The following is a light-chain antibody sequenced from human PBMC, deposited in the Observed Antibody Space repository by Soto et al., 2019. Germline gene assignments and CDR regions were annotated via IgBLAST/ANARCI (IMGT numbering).Light chain of an antibody. Sequence: IQMTHSPSSLSASVGARVTITCRASQSISSYLNWYQQKPGKAPKLLIYAASSLQSGVPSGFSGSGSGTDFTFTISSLQPEDIATYYCQQYHSLITFGRGTLLK. CDR3: QQYHSLIT. J-gene: IGKJ5*01. CDR1: QSISSY. V-gene: IGKV1-39*01. CDR2: AAS.